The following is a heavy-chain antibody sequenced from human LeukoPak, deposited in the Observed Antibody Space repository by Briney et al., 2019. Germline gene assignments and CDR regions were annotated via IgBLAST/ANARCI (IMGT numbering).Heavy chain of an antibody. CDR3: ARDSPPLVYDSSGYPDY. D-gene: IGHD3-22*01. CDR1: GFTFSSYS. Sequence: GGSLRLSCAASGFTFSSYSMNWVRQAPGRGLEWVSSISSSSSYIYYADSVKGRFTISRDNAKNSLYLQMNSLRAEDTAVYYCARDSPPLVYDSSGYPDYWGQGTLVTVSS. J-gene: IGHJ4*02. CDR2: ISSSSSYI. V-gene: IGHV3-21*01.